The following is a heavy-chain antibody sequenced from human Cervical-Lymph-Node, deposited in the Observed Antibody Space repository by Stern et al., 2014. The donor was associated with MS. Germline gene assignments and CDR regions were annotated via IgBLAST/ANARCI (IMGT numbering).Heavy chain of an antibody. V-gene: IGHV1-18*01. CDR3: ARGPYCSSTSCYTNGYYFYGMDV. D-gene: IGHD2-2*02. CDR1: GYTFTSFG. Sequence: VQLVQSGPEVKKPGASVKVSCKASGYTFTSFGISWVRRAPGQGLEWMGWISGYNGKTKYPQKFQGRVTLTTDTSTSTAHMDLTSLRSDDTAIYYCARGPYCSSTSCYTNGYYFYGMDVWGQGTTVTVSS. J-gene: IGHJ6*02. CDR2: ISGYNGKT.